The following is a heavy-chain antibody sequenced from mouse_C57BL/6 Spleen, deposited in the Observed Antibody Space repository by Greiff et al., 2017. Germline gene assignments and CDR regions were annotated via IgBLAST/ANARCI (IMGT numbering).Heavy chain of an antibody. CDR2: IYPGDGDT. D-gene: IGHD2-2*01. CDR1: GYAFSSSW. V-gene: IGHV1-82*01. J-gene: IGHJ3*01. Sequence: QVQLKESGPELVKPGASVKISCKASGYAFSSSWMNWVKQRPGKGLEWIGRIYPGDGDTNYNGKFKGKATLTADKSSSTAYMQLSSLTSEDSAVYFCASIYGYDGAWFAYWGQGTLVTVSA. CDR3: ASIYGYDGAWFAY.